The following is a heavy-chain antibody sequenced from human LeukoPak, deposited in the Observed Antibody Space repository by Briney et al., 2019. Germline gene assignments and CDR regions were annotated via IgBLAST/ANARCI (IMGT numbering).Heavy chain of an antibody. CDR3: ARDRGRYPNDAFDI. D-gene: IGHD2-2*02. CDR1: GYTFTSYG. CDR2: ISAYNGNT. J-gene: IGHJ3*02. Sequence: GASVKVSCKASGYTFTSYGISWVRQAPGQGLEWMGWISAYNGNTNYAQKLQGRVTMTTDTSTSTAYMELRSLRSDDTAVYYCARDRGRYPNDAFDIWGQGTLVTVSS. V-gene: IGHV1-18*01.